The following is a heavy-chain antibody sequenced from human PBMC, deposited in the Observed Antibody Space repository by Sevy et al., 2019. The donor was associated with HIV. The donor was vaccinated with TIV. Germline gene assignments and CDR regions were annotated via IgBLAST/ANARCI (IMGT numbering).Heavy chain of an antibody. D-gene: IGHD3-16*01. CDR3: ARAGAGGWFDP. Sequence: SGSTLVNPTQTLTLTCTFSGFSLSTSGMRVSWIRQPPGKALEWLARIDWDDDKFYSTSLKTRLTISKDTSKNQVVLTMTNMDPVDTATYYCARAGAGGWFDPWGQGTLVTVSS. CDR1: GFSLSTSGMR. CDR2: IDWDDDK. J-gene: IGHJ5*02. V-gene: IGHV2-70*04.